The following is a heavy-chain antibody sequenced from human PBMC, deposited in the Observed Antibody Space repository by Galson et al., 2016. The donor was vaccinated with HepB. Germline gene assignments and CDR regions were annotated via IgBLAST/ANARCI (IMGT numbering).Heavy chain of an antibody. CDR1: NGSFNDDY. CDR2: TNRRGTT. D-gene: IGHD4-17*01. CDR3: ARVTLTTGLADS. J-gene: IGHJ4*02. V-gene: IGHV4-34*01. Sequence: SETLSLTCAVYNGSFNDDYWSWFRQPPGKGLEWIGETNRRGTTKNNPSLKGRVSISLDMSKKEVSLQLTSVTAADTAIYYCARVTLTTGLADSWGQGILVSVSS.